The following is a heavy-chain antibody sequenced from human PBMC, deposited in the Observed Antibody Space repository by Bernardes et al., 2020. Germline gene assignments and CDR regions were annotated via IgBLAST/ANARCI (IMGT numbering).Heavy chain of an antibody. D-gene: IGHD5-12*01. Sequence: GGYLRRPCSASGFTFSLFAMTWVRPAPGKGLGCVPVISGGGDATYYADSVKGRFTVSRDKSQNMLYLQMNSLRAEDTAVYYCAKDRVAAFRAGAFDVWGRGTVVTVSS. V-gene: IGHV3-23*01. CDR2: ISGGGDAT. J-gene: IGHJ3*01. CDR3: AKDRVAAFRAGAFDV. CDR1: GFTFSLFA.